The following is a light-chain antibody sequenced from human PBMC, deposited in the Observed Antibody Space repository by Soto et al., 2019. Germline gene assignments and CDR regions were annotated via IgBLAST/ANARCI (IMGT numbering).Light chain of an antibody. Sequence: QSALTQPASVSGSPGQSITISCTGTSSDVGSYNLVSWYQQHPGKAPKLMIYEGCKRPSGVSNRFSGSKSGNTASLTISGLQAEDEADYYCCSYAGSSTFEVFGTGTKVTVL. V-gene: IGLV2-23*03. CDR3: CSYAGSSTFEV. CDR2: EGC. J-gene: IGLJ1*01. CDR1: SSDVGSYNL.